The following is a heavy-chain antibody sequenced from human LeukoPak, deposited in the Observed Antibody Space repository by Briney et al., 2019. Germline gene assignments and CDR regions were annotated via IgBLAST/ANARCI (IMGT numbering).Heavy chain of an antibody. J-gene: IGHJ4*02. V-gene: IGHV1-46*03. CDR1: GYTFISYY. CDR2: INPSGGST. Sequence: ASVKVSCKASGYTFISYYMHWVRQAPGQGLEWMGIINPSGGSTSYAQEFQGRVTMTRDTSTSTVYMELSSLRSEDTAVYYCASGPLRLRSWFYWGQGTLVTVSS. D-gene: IGHD5-12*01. CDR3: ASGPLRLRSWFY.